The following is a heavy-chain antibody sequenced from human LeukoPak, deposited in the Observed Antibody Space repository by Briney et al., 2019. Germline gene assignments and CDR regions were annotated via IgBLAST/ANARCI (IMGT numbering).Heavy chain of an antibody. Sequence: GGSLRLSCADSGFTFSSYSMNGVRQAPGKGLEWVSSISSSSSYIYYADSVKGRFTISRDNAKNSLYLQMNSLRAEDTAVYYCARSQWELPGDFDYWGQGTLVTVSS. D-gene: IGHD1-26*01. V-gene: IGHV3-21*01. CDR2: ISSSSSYI. CDR1: GFTFSSYS. CDR3: ARSQWELPGDFDY. J-gene: IGHJ4*02.